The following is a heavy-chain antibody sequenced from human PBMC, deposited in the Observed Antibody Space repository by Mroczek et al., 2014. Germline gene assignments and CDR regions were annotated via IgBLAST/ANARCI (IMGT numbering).Heavy chain of an antibody. Sequence: QVQLQESGPGLVKPSETLSLTCTVSGGSISSYYWSWIRQPAGKGLEWIGRIYTSGSTNYNPSLKSRVTMSVDTSKNQFSLKLSSVTAADTAVYYCAREPTGGDYVWGSYRYTDAWGQGTLGHRLL. J-gene: IGHJ5*02. V-gene: IGHV4-4*07. D-gene: IGHD3-16*02. CDR2: IYTSGST. CDR3: AREPTGGDYVWGSYRYTDA. CDR1: GGSISSYY.